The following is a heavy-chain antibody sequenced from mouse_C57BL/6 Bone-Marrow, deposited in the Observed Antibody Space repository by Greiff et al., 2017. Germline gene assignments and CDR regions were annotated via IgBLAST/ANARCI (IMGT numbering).Heavy chain of an antibody. V-gene: IGHV1-26*01. CDR2: INPNNGGT. J-gene: IGHJ2*01. CDR1: GYTFTDYY. D-gene: IGHD1-1*01. CDR3: ARDYYGSSDY. Sequence: EVQLQQSGPELVKPGASVKISCKASGYTFTDYYMNWVKQSHGKSLEWIGDINPNNGGTSYNQKFKGKATLTVAKSSSKAYMELRSLTSEDSAVYYCARDYYGSSDYWGQGTTLTVSS.